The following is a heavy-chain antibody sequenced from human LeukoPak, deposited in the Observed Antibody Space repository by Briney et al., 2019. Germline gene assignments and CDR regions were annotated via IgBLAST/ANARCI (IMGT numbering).Heavy chain of an antibody. CDR3: ARDRYGDYDY. Sequence: ASVKVSCKASGYTFTGYYMHWVRQAPGQGLEWMGWINPNSGGTNYAQKFQGRVTITRDTSASTAYMELSSLRSEDTAVYYCARDRYGDYDYWGQGTLVTVSS. CDR1: GYTFTGYY. CDR2: INPNSGGT. V-gene: IGHV1-2*02. D-gene: IGHD4-17*01. J-gene: IGHJ4*02.